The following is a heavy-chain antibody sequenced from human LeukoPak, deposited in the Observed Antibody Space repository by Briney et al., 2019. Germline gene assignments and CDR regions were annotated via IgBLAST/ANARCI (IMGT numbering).Heavy chain of an antibody. D-gene: IGHD4-11*01. Sequence: SETLSLTCAVSGGSISSGGYSWSWIRQPPGKGLEWIGYIYDSGSTYYNPSLKSRVTISVDRSKNQFSLKLSSVTAADTAVYYCAREFQYDAFDIWGQGTMVTVSS. V-gene: IGHV4-30-2*01. CDR3: AREFQYDAFDI. CDR1: GGSISSGGYS. J-gene: IGHJ3*02. CDR2: IYDSGST.